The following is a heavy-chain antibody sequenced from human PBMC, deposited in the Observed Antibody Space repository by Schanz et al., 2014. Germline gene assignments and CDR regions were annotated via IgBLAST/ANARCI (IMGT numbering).Heavy chain of an antibody. CDR3: ARVHIATYHYNSPGAFDI. CDR2: INAHTGNT. D-gene: IGHD3-10*01. V-gene: IGHV1-18*01. CDR1: GYIFGSHG. J-gene: IGHJ3*02. Sequence: QGQLVQSGSEVRKPGASVKVSCKASGYIFGSHGMTWVRQAPGQGPELMGWINAHTGNTQYAQKFHGRVNMTRDTVTTTVHLELTRLRTDDTAIYYCARVHIATYHYNSPGAFDIWGQGTRVTVSS.